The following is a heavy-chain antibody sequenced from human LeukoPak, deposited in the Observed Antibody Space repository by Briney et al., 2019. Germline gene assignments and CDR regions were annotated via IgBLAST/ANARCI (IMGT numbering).Heavy chain of an antibody. CDR2: ISAYNGNT. V-gene: IGHV1-18*04. J-gene: IGHJ4*02. D-gene: IGHD2-2*01. Sequence: ASVKVSCKASGYTFTSYGISWVRQAPGQGLEWMGWISAYNGNTNYAQKLQGRATMTTDTSTSTAYMELRSLRSDDTAVYYCARVSPRDDCSSTSCYGNLGYWGQGTLVTVSS. CDR1: GYTFTSYG. CDR3: ARVSPRDDCSSTSCYGNLGY.